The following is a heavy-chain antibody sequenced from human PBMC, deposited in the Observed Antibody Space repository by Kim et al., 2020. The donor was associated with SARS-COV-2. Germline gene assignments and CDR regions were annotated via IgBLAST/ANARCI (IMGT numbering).Heavy chain of an antibody. CDR3: ARGGIVGATKGFDY. V-gene: IGHV3-21*01. Sequence: GGSLRLSCAASGFTFSSYSMNWVRQAPGKGLEWVSSISSSSSYIYYADSVKGRFTISRDNAKNSLYLQMNSLRAEDTAVYYCARGGIVGATKGFDYWGQGTLVTVSS. D-gene: IGHD1-26*01. CDR1: GFTFSSYS. CDR2: ISSSSSYI. J-gene: IGHJ4*02.